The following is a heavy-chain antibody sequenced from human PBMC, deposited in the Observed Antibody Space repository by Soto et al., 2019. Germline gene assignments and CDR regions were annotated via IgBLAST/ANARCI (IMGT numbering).Heavy chain of an antibody. Sequence: QVQLVQSGAEVKKPGSSVKVSCKASGGTFSSYAISWVRQAPGQGLEWMGGIIPIFGTANYAQKFQGRVTITADKSTSTAYMELSSLRSEDTAVYYCATEIYDILTGYPSPFIYWGRGTLVTVSS. J-gene: IGHJ4*02. CDR3: ATEIYDILTGYPSPFIY. CDR1: GGTFSSYA. D-gene: IGHD3-9*01. V-gene: IGHV1-69*06. CDR2: IIPIFGTA.